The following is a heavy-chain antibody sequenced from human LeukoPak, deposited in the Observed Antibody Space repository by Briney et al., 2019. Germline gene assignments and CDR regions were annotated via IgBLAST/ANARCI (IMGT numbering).Heavy chain of an antibody. J-gene: IGHJ4*02. CDR1: GGSFSGYY. CDR2: INHSGST. CDR3: ARGDIAAGGAPFDY. Sequence: SETLSLTCAVYGGSFSGYYWSWIRQLPGRGLEWIGEINHSGSTSYSASLKGRVTISVDTSKNQFSLKLNSVTAADTAVYYCARGDIAAGGAPFDYWGQGTLVTVSS. V-gene: IGHV4-34*01. D-gene: IGHD6-13*01.